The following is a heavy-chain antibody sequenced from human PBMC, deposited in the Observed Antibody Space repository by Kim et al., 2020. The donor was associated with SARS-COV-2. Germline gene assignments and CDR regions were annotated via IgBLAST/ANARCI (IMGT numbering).Heavy chain of an antibody. V-gene: IGHV3-53*01. D-gene: IGHD5-12*01. CDR3: ARDFSDYDAY. J-gene: IGHJ4*02. Sequence: GTAYYAGSVEGRFTISGDISDNTLNLQMNSLRAEDTAVYYCARDFSDYDAYWGQGTLVTVSS. CDR2: GTA.